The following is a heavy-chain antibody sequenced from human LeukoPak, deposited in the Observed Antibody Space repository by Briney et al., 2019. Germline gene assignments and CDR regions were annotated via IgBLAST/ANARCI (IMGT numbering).Heavy chain of an antibody. J-gene: IGHJ4*02. Sequence: SETLSLTCAVYGGSFSGYYWSWIRQPPGKGLESIGEINHSGSTNYNPSLKSRVTISVDTSKNQFSLKLSSVTAADTAVYYCARGPSGDYYDSSGYRYWGQGTLVTVSS. CDR2: INHSGST. V-gene: IGHV4-34*01. CDR1: GGSFSGYY. D-gene: IGHD3-22*01. CDR3: ARGPSGDYYDSSGYRY.